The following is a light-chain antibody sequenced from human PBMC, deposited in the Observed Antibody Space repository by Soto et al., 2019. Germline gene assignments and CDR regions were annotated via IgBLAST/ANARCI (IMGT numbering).Light chain of an antibody. CDR1: QSVSSN. J-gene: IGKJ4*01. V-gene: IGKV3-15*01. CDR3: QQHNNWPLT. CDR2: GAS. Sequence: IVLTQSPGTLSLSPGESATLSCRASQSVSSNLAWYQQKPGQAPRLLVYGASTRATGIPARFSGSGSGTQFTLTISSLQSEDFAVYYCQQHNNWPLTFGGGTKVDIK.